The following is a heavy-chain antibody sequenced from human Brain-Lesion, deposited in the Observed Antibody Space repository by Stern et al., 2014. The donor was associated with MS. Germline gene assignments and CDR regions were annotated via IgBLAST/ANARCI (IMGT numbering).Heavy chain of an antibody. Sequence: SWVESGPALVTPTQTLTLTCTFSGFSLRTDGVGVGWVRQPPGQALESLALIYWDNDKRYSPSLRSRLTITKDTSRNQVVLTMTNMDPVDTATYYCAHRRPHYASWDNGDFDYWGQGALVTVSS. CDR2: IYWDNDK. D-gene: IGHD3-3*01. J-gene: IGHJ4*02. V-gene: IGHV2-5*02. CDR3: AHRRPHYASWDNGDFDY. CDR1: GFSLRTDGVG.